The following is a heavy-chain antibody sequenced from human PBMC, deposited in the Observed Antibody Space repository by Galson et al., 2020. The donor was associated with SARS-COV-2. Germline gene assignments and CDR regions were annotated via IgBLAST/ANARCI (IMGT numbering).Heavy chain of an antibody. CDR2: ISYDGSNK. D-gene: IGHD4-4*01. Sequence: GGSLRLSCAASGFTFSSYARHWVRQAPGKGLEWVAVISYDGSNKYYADSVKGRFTISRDNSKNTLYLQMNSLRAEDTAVYYCARETNDYSNYGLGAFDIWGQGTMVTVSS. J-gene: IGHJ3*02. CDR3: ARETNDYSNYGLGAFDI. CDR1: GFTFSSYA. V-gene: IGHV3-30*04.